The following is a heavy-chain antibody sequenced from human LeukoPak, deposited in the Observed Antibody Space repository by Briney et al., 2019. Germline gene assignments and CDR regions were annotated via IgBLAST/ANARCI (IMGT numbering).Heavy chain of an antibody. CDR2: INPNSGGT. V-gene: IGHV1-2*02. CDR3: ARDHCGGSCYYYYYYYMDV. D-gene: IGHD2-15*01. CDR1: GYTFTGYY. Sequence: ASVKVSCKASGYTFTGYYMHWVRQAPGQGLEWMGWINPNSGGTNYAQKFQGRVTMTRDTSISTAYMELSRLRSDDTAVYYCARDHCGGSCYYYYYYYMDVWGKGTTVTVSS. J-gene: IGHJ6*03.